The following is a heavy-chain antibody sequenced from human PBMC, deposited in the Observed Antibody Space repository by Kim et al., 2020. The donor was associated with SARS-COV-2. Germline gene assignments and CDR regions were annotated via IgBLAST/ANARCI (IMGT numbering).Heavy chain of an antibody. CDR1: GGSISSYY. CDR2: IYYSGST. Sequence: SETLSLTCTVSGGSISSYYWSWIRQPPGKGLEWIGYIYYSGSTNYNPSLKSRVTISVDTSKNQFSLKLSSVTAADTAVYYCASMVRGVIGPRDWFDPWGQGTLVTVSS. J-gene: IGHJ5*02. CDR3: ASMVRGVIGPRDWFDP. D-gene: IGHD3-10*01. V-gene: IGHV4-59*01.